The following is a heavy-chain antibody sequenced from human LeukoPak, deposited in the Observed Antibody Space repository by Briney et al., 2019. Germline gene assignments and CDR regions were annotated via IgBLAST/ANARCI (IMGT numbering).Heavy chain of an antibody. CDR1: GGSISSYY. J-gene: IGHJ4*02. CDR3: ARVSARLHDFDY. V-gene: IGHV4-59*01. D-gene: IGHD6-25*01. Sequence: PSETLSLTCIVSGGSISSYYWSWIRQPPGKGLEWIGYIYYGGSTNYNPSLKSRLTISVDTSKNQFSLKLSSVTAADTAVYYCARVSARLHDFDYWGQGTLVTVSS. CDR2: IYYGGST.